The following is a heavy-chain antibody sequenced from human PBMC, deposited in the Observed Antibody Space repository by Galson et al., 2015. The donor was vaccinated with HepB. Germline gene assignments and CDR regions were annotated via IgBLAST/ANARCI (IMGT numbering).Heavy chain of an antibody. D-gene: IGHD4-23*01. CDR1: GGTFSSYA. CDR3: ARDLPSPYGGNSYFDL. V-gene: IGHV1-69*13. CDR2: IIPVFGTA. J-gene: IGHJ2*01. Sequence: SVKVSCKASGGTFSSYAISWVRQAPGQGLEWMGGIIPVFGTANYAQKFQGRVTITADESTSTAYMELSSLRSEDTAVYYCARDLPSPYGGNSYFDLWGRGTLVTVSS.